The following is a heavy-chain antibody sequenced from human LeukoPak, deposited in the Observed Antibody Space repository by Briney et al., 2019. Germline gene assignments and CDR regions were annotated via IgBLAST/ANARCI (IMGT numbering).Heavy chain of an antibody. CDR1: GFTFSNAW. D-gene: IGHD3-22*01. J-gene: IGHJ4*02. Sequence: GGSLRLSCAASGFTFSNAWMSWVRRAPGKGLEWVGRIKSKTDGGTTDYAAPVKGRFTISRDDSKNTLYLQMNSLKTEDTAVYYCTTGVPYYYDSSGSDYWGQGTLVTVSS. CDR2: IKSKTDGGTT. V-gene: IGHV3-15*01. CDR3: TTGVPYYYDSSGSDY.